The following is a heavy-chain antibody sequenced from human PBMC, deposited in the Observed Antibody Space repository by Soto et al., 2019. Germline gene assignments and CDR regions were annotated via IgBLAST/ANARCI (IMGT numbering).Heavy chain of an antibody. CDR3: ASRKSSPYFDY. D-gene: IGHD3-10*01. CDR1: GGSISSYY. Sequence: SETLSLTCTVSGGSISSYYWSWIRQPPGKGLEWIGNIYYSGSTNYNPSLKSRVTISIDTSKNQFSLKLSSVTAADTAVYYCASRKSSPYFDYWGQGTLVTVSS. CDR2: IYYSGST. J-gene: IGHJ4*02. V-gene: IGHV4-59*08.